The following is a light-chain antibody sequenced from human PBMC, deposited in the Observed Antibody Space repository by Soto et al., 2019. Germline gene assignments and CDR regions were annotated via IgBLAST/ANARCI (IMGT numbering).Light chain of an antibody. CDR1: QSVSSSY. CDR3: QQYSNWPLT. V-gene: IGKV3-15*01. J-gene: IGKJ4*01. Sequence: EIVLTQSPVTLSLSPVERATLSCRASQSVSSSYLAWYQQKPGQAPRLLIYAASTRAAGIPARFSGSGSGTEFTLTISSLQSEDFAVYYCQQYSNWPLTFGGGTKVDIK. CDR2: AAS.